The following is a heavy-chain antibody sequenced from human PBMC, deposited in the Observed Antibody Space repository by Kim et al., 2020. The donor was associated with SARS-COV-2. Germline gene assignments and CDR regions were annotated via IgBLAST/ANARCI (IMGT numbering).Heavy chain of an antibody. J-gene: IGHJ4*02. D-gene: IGHD5-18*01. CDR3: AKDSSRFTSGSQYFFDY. Sequence: RGRFTISRDNSRNTLYLQMNSLRPEDTAVYFCAKDSSRFTSGSQYFFDYWGRGTLVIVPS. V-gene: IGHV3-30*02.